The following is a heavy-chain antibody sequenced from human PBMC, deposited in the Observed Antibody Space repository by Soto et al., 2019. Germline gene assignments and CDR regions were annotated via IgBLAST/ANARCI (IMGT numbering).Heavy chain of an antibody. J-gene: IGHJ6*02. CDR3: ARDGCSGGSCYSFDYYGMDV. CDR1: GGTFSSYA. V-gene: IGHV1-69*12. CDR2: IIPIFGTA. D-gene: IGHD2-15*01. Sequence: QVQLVQSGAEVKKPGSSVKVSCKASGGTFSSYAISWVRQAPGQGLEWMGGIIPIFGTANYAQKFQGRVTVPADESTSTAYMELGSLRSEDTAVYYCARDGCSGGSCYSFDYYGMDVWGQGTTVTVSS.